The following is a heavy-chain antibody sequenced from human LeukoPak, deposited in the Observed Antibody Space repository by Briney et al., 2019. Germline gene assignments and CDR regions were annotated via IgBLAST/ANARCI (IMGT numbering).Heavy chain of an antibody. CDR3: ARVAVAGKVDY. V-gene: IGHV1-18*01. CDR2: ISAYNGNT. CDR1: GYTFTSYG. D-gene: IGHD6-19*01. J-gene: IGHJ4*02. Sequence: ASVKVSCKASGYTFTSYGISWVPQAPGQELEWMGWISAYNGNTNYAQKLQGRVTMTTDTSTSTAYMELRSLRSDDTAVYYCARVAVAGKVDYWGQGTLVTVSS.